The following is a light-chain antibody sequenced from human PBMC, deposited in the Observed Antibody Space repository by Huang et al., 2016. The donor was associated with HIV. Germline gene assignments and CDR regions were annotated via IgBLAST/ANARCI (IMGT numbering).Light chain of an antibody. V-gene: IGKV2-28*01. CDR2: LDS. CDR3: MEALQTPYT. Sequence: DVVMTQSPLSLPVPPGEPASLSCRSSQSLRHRNGLNYLDWYLQKPGQSPQLLIHLDSVRACGVPDRFSGGGSGTDFSLNISRVEAEDAGIYYCMEALQTPYTFGQGTKLEIK. J-gene: IGKJ2*01. CDR1: QSLRHRNGLNY.